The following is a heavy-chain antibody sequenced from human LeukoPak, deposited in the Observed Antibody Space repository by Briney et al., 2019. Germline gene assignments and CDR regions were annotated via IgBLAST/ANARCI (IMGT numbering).Heavy chain of an antibody. Sequence: GGSLRLSCAASGFSFSRYGMHWVRQAPGKGLEWMSFIKYDGTERFYGDSVQGRFSISRDNSKNTLYLQINSLRVEDTAVYHCATETGFRVGKSPMDVWGKGTTVVVSS. CDR2: IKYDGTER. CDR3: ATETGFRVGKSPMDV. CDR1: GFSFSRYG. J-gene: IGHJ6*03. D-gene: IGHD3-16*01. V-gene: IGHV3-30*02.